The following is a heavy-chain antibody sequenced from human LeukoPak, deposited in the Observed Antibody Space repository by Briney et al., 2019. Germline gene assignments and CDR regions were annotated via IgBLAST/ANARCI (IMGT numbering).Heavy chain of an antibody. CDR3: ARDVDTALDY. Sequence: PSETLSLTCTVSGDSISSGDYYWSWIRQPAGTGLEWIGYIYYSGSTNYNPSLKSRVTISVDTSKNQFSLKLSSVTTADTAVYYCARDVDTALDYWGQGTLVTVSS. V-gene: IGHV4-61*10. J-gene: IGHJ4*02. D-gene: IGHD5-18*01. CDR2: IYYSGST. CDR1: GDSISSGDYY.